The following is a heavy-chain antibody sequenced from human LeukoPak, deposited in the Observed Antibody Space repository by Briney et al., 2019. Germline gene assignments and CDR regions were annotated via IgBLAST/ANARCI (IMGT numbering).Heavy chain of an antibody. J-gene: IGHJ4*02. CDR3: TTAPSRYAYMNGWNLDY. CDR1: GFTLYYAW. Sequence: GVSLSLSGAAYGFTLYYAWMSRVRPAPGKGLEWGGRIKSKTDGETTDYDAPVNGRFTISRDDSQNTLYLQMNSLKTGDTALYYCTTAPSRYAYMNGWNLDYCGQGALVTVSS. V-gene: IGHV3-15*01. D-gene: IGHD1-1*01. CDR2: IKSKTDGETT.